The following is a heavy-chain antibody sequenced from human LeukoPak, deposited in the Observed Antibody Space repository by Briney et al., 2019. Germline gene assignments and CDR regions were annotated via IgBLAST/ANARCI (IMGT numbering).Heavy chain of an antibody. Sequence: ASVKVSCKASGGTFSSYAISWVRQAPGQGLEWMGWISAYNGNTNYAQKLQGRVTMTTDTSTSTAYMELRSLRSDDTAVYYCARDLAAAGTPIDYWGQGTLVTVSS. V-gene: IGHV1-18*01. CDR1: GGTFSSYA. CDR2: ISAYNGNT. D-gene: IGHD6-13*01. CDR3: ARDLAAAGTPIDY. J-gene: IGHJ4*02.